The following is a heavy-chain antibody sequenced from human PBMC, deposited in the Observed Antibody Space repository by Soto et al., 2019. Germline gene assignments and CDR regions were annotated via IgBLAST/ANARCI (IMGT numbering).Heavy chain of an antibody. V-gene: IGHV3-23*01. CDR2: ITGSGGST. D-gene: IGHD3-3*01. CDR3: ARDNYDFWSGYFPMDV. Sequence: GGSLRLSCAASGFTFSSYAMSWVRQAPGTGLEWVSAITGSGGSTYYADSVKGRFTISRDNSKNTLYLQMNSLRAEDTAVYYCARDNYDFWSGYFPMDVWGQGTTVTVSS. J-gene: IGHJ6*02. CDR1: GFTFSSYA.